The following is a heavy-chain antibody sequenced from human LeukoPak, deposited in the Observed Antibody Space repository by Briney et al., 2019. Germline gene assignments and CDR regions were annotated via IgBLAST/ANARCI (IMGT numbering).Heavy chain of an antibody. CDR2: IYYSGST. CDR3: ARNVDGAGVIRFDH. CDR1: GGSISSSGYY. Sequence: SETLSLTCSVSGGSISSSGYYWGWIRQPPGKGLEWIGIIYYSGSTYYNPSLKSRVTISVDTSKNQFSLKLSTVTAADTAVYYCARNVDGAGVIRFDHWGQGTLVTVSS. V-gene: IGHV4-39*01. J-gene: IGHJ4*02. D-gene: IGHD3-10*01.